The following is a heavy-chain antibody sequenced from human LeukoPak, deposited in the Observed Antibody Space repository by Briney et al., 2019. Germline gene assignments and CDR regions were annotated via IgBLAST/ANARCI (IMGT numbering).Heavy chain of an antibody. V-gene: IGHV1-8*01. J-gene: IGHJ5*02. CDR2: MNPNNGNT. Sequence: ASVKVSCKASGFTFTRYDINWVRQASGQGLEWMGWMNPNNGNTGYAQKFQGRVTMTRDTYTSTAYMELRGLRPEDTAVYYCVRDAEGAGISVNFWFDPWAREPWSPSPQ. D-gene: IGHD1-14*01. CDR1: GFTFTRYD. CDR3: VRDAEGAGISVNFWFDP.